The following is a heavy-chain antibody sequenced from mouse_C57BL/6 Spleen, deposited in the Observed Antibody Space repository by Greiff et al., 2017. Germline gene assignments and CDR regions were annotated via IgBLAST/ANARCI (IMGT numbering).Heavy chain of an antibody. CDR1: GYSITSGYY. Sequence: ASGPGLVNPSQSLSLTCSVTGYSITSGYYWNWIRQFPGNKLEWMGYISYDGSNNYNPSLKNRNSITRDPSKNQFFLKLNSGSTEDTATYYCAQIYDGYFWGQGTLVTVSA. V-gene: IGHV3-6*01. CDR2: ISYDGSN. J-gene: IGHJ3*01. D-gene: IGHD2-3*01. CDR3: AQIYDGYF.